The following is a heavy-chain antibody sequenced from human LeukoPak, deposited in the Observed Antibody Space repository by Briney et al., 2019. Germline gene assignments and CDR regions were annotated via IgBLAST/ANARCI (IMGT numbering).Heavy chain of an antibody. CDR1: GFTFSSYG. V-gene: IGHV3-33*01. J-gene: IGHJ6*02. CDR3: ARDQVPQAYDSSGYYYYYYGTDV. D-gene: IGHD3-22*01. CDR2: IWYDGSNK. Sequence: GGSLRLSCAASGFTFSSYGMHWVRQAPGKGLEWVAVIWYDGSNKYYADSVKGRFTISRDNSKNTLYLQMNSLRAEDTAVYYCARDQVPQAYDSSGYYYYYYGTDVWGQGTTVTVSS.